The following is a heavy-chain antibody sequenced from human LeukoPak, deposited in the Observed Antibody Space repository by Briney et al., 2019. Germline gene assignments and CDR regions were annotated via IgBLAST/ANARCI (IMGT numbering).Heavy chain of an antibody. D-gene: IGHD4-17*01. Sequence: SQTLSLTCTVSGGSISSGSYYWSWIRQPAGKGLEWIGRIYTSGSTNYNPSLKSRVTISVDTSKNQFSLKLSSVTAADTAVYYCARHGIWSTVTTGYYYYMDVWGKGTTVTISS. CDR2: IYTSGST. V-gene: IGHV4-61*02. J-gene: IGHJ6*03. CDR3: ARHGIWSTVTTGYYYYMDV. CDR1: GGSISSGSYY.